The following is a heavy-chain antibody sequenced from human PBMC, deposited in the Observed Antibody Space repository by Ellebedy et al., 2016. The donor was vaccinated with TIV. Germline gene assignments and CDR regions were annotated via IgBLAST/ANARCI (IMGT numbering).Heavy chain of an antibody. D-gene: IGHD6-19*01. J-gene: IGHJ4*02. CDR3: VRGTPVPGLDY. Sequence: GESLKISCAASGFPFRRYWMNWVRQAPGKGLEWVANINHDGSENSYADAVKGRFTISRDNADNLLYLQMHNLRREDTAIYYCVRGTPVPGLDYWGQGTLVTVSS. CDR1: GFPFRRYW. CDR2: INHDGSEN. V-gene: IGHV3-7*03.